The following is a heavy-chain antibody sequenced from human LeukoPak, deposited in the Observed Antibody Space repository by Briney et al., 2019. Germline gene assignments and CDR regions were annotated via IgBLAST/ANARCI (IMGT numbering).Heavy chain of an antibody. CDR1: GFTFSSYW. Sequence: GGSLRLSCAASGFTFSSYWMSWVRQAPGKGPEWVANIKQDGSEKYYVDSVKGRFTISRDNAKNSLYLQMNSLRAEDTAVYYCARDLSSSWYGLDYWGQGTLVTVSS. CDR2: IKQDGSEK. D-gene: IGHD6-13*01. CDR3: ARDLSSSWYGLDY. V-gene: IGHV3-7*01. J-gene: IGHJ4*02.